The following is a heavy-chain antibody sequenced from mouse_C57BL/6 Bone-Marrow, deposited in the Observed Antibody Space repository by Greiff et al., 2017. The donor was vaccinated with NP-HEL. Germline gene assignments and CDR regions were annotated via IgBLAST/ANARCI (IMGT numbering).Heavy chain of an antibody. D-gene: IGHD1-1*01. Sequence: EVKLMESGPGLAKPSQTLSLTCSVTGYSITSDYWNWIRKFPGNKLEYMGYISYSGSTYYNPSLKSRISITRDTSKNQYYLQLNSVTTEDTATYYCARLPYYYGSSPHWYFDVWGTGTTVTVSS. CDR1: GYSITSDY. V-gene: IGHV3-8*01. CDR2: ISYSGST. J-gene: IGHJ1*03. CDR3: ARLPYYYGSSPHWYFDV.